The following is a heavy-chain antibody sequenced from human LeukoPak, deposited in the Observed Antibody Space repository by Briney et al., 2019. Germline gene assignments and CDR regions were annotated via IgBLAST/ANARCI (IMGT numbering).Heavy chain of an antibody. V-gene: IGHV5-10-1*01. CDR1: GYSFTSYW. D-gene: IGHD6-13*01. Sequence: GESLRISCKGSGYSFTSYWISWVRQMPGKGLEWVGRIDPSDSYTNYSPSFQGHVTISADKSISTAFLQWSSLKASDTAMYYCATVTGYSSSWYIYYWGQGTLVTVSS. CDR2: IDPSDSYT. J-gene: IGHJ4*02. CDR3: ATVTGYSSSWYIYY.